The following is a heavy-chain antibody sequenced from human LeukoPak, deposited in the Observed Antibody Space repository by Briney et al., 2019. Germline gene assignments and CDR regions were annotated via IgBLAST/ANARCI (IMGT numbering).Heavy chain of an antibody. D-gene: IGHD3-10*01. CDR2: ISSSGNT. Sequence: SETLSLTCTVSDASTSTYYWSWIRRPAGKGLEWIGHISSSGNTNYNPSLKSRVTMSVDTYKNHFSLKLTSVPAADTAVYYCAREVYYYSSGSYYNFDYWGQGTLVTVSS. CDR3: AREVYYYSSGSYYNFDY. CDR1: DASTSTYY. V-gene: IGHV4-4*07. J-gene: IGHJ4*02.